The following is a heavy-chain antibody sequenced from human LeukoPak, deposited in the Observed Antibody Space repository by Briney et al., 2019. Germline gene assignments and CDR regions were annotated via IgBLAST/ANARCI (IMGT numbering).Heavy chain of an antibody. CDR1: GGSFSGYY. V-gene: IGHV4-34*01. CDR3: ARGLVVSAFDI. Sequence: SETLSLTCAVYGGSFSGYYWSWIRQPPGKGLEWIGEINHSGSTNYNPSLKSRVTISVDTSKNQSSLKLSSVTAADTAVYYCARGLVVSAFDIWGQGTMVTVSS. D-gene: IGHD2-15*01. J-gene: IGHJ3*02. CDR2: INHSGST.